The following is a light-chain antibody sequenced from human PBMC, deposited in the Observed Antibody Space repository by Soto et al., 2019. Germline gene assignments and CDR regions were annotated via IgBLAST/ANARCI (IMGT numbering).Light chain of an antibody. V-gene: IGLV1-51*02. J-gene: IGLJ1*01. CDR2: ENN. CDR1: SSIIGNNY. CDR3: GTWDSSLSAFV. Sequence: VLTQPPSVSAAPGQKVTISCSGSSSIIGNNYVSWYQQLPGTAPKLLIYENNKRPSGIPYRFSGSKSGTSATLGITGLQTGDEAGYYCGTWDSSLSAFVFGTGTKVTVL.